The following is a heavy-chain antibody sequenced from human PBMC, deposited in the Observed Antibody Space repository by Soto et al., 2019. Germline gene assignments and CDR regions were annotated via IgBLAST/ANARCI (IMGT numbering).Heavy chain of an antibody. CDR3: ARVDLGITMTLGAFGI. J-gene: IGHJ3*02. V-gene: IGHV4-34*09. Sequence: PSETLSLTCAVYGGSFSGYYWSWIRQPPGKGLEWIGEINHSGSTYYNPSLKSRVTISVDTSKNQFSLKLSSVTAADTAVYYCARVDLGITMTLGAFGIWGQGTMVTVSS. CDR1: GGSFSGYY. CDR2: INHSGST. D-gene: IGHD3-22*01.